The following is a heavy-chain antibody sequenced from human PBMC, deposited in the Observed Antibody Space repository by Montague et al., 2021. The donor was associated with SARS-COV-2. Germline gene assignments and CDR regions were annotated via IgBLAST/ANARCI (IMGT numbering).Heavy chain of an antibody. CDR1: GGSMTSGSFY. J-gene: IGHJ4*02. Sequence: SETLSLSCTVSGGSMTSGSFYWGWVRQSPGKGLEWIGSVYYSGDTYHNPSLRSRVTISADTSKNQFSRWLNSVTAADTAVYYCARHSRFGPPLESFDYWGQGTLITVSS. CDR2: VYYSGDT. CDR3: ARHSRFGPPLESFDY. D-gene: IGHD3-3*01. V-gene: IGHV4-39*01.